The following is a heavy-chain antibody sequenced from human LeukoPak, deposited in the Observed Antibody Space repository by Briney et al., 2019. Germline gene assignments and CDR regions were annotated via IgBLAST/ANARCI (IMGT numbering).Heavy chain of an antibody. J-gene: IGHJ5*02. Sequence: GGSLRLSCAASGFTFSDYWIHWVRQAPGKGLVWVSRINTDGSITNYADSVKGRFSISRDNAKNTLYLQMSSLRAEDTAVYYCARDSIRGDGYTREGFDPWGQGTLVTVSS. CDR3: ARDSIRGDGYTREGFDP. D-gene: IGHD5-24*01. V-gene: IGHV3-74*01. CDR2: INTDGSIT. CDR1: GFTFSDYW.